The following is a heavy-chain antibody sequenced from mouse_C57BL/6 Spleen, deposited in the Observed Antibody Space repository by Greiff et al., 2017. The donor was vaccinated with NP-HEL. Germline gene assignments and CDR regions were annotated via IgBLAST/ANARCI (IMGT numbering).Heavy chain of an antibody. CDR1: GYSITSGYY. CDR2: ISYDGSN. CDR3: ARMGIYDYGFDY. D-gene: IGHD2-4*01. V-gene: IGHV3-6*01. J-gene: IGHJ2*01. Sequence: EVKLQESGPGLVKPSQSLSLTCSVTGYSITSGYYWNWIRQFPGNKLEWMGYISYDGSNNYNPSLKNRISITRDTSKNQFFLKLNSVTTEDTATYYCARMGIYDYGFDYWGQGTTLTVSS.